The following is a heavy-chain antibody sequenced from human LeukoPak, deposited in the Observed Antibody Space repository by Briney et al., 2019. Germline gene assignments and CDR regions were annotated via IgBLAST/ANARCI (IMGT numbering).Heavy chain of an antibody. Sequence: GGPLRLSCAPSGFPFSSYAMSWVRDAPGEGVEWVSAISGSGGSTYYADSVKGRFTISRDNSKNTLYLQMNRLRAEDTAVYYCAKDVYSYGSNFDYWGQGTLVTVSS. D-gene: IGHD5-18*01. CDR1: GFPFSSYA. J-gene: IGHJ4*02. V-gene: IGHV3-23*01. CDR3: AKDVYSYGSNFDY. CDR2: ISGSGGST.